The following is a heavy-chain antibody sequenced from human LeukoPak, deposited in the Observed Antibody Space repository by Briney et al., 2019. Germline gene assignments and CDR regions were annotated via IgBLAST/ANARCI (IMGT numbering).Heavy chain of an antibody. Sequence: GGSLRLSCAASGFTFSSYSMNWVRQAPGKGLEWVSSISSSSSYIYYADSVEGRFHISIDKAKPSLYLQMNSLRADDTALYYCARDMGYSSSPYWGQGTLVTVSS. J-gene: IGHJ4*02. CDR1: GFTFSSYS. V-gene: IGHV3-21*01. CDR3: ARDMGYSSSPY. CDR2: ISSSSSYI. D-gene: IGHD6-6*01.